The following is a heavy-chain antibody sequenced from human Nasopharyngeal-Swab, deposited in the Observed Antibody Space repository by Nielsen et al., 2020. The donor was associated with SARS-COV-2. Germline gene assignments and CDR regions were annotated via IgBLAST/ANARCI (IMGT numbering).Heavy chain of an antibody. CDR2: IKQDGSVK. CDR3: ARDDIGYCTKGVCRAVGRYGMDV. V-gene: IGHV3-7*01. J-gene: IGHJ6*02. CDR1: GSTSISHR. D-gene: IGHD2-8*01. Sequence: GGLLRPPCAAPGSTSISHRITWARQAPGKGLEWVANIKQDGSVKYYVDPVKGRSTTPRDNAKNSLYLQMNSLRAEDTAVYYCARDDIGYCTKGVCRAVGRYGMDVWGQGTTVTVAS.